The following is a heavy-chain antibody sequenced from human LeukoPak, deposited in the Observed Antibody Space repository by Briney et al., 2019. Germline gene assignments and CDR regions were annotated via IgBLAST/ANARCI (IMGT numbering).Heavy chain of an antibody. Sequence: DPSETLSLTCYVSGGSMSGSSFYWGWIRQSPGKGREWIGSVYYSGISSYNPSLKSRVTRSIDTSNSRFPLTLTSVTAADTAIYYCARDRNISGWPNWFDPWGQGTLVTVSS. CDR1: GGSMSGSSFY. J-gene: IGHJ5*02. CDR3: ARDRNISGWPNWFDP. CDR2: VYYSGIS. D-gene: IGHD6-19*01. V-gene: IGHV4-39*06.